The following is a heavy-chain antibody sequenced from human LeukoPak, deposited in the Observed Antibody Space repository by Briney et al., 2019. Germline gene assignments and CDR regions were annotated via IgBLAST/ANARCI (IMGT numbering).Heavy chain of an antibody. Sequence: GASVKVSCRASGYTFTTYGINWVRQAPGQGLEWMGWITTYNGDTNSAQNLQDRIIMTTDTSTGTAYMELRSLRSDDTAVYYCARDGGQQWLTNYYSYGMDVWGQGTTVTVSS. J-gene: IGHJ6*02. CDR2: ITTYNGDT. CDR3: ARDGGQQWLTNYYSYGMDV. V-gene: IGHV1-18*01. CDR1: GYTFTTYG. D-gene: IGHD6-19*01.